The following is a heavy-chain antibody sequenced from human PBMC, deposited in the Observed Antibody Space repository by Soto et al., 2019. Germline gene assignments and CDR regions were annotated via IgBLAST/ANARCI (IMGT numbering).Heavy chain of an antibody. J-gene: IGHJ5*02. Sequence: PGESLKISCXTSGYKFTSYWIAWVRQMPGKGLEWMGIIFPSDSDTRYSPSFQGQVTISADRSTSTVFLQWASLKASDTAVYFCARKDKSGYFNWFDPWGQGTLVTVSS. V-gene: IGHV5-51*01. CDR1: GYKFTSYW. CDR2: IFPSDSDT. D-gene: IGHD3-22*01. CDR3: ARKDKSGYFNWFDP.